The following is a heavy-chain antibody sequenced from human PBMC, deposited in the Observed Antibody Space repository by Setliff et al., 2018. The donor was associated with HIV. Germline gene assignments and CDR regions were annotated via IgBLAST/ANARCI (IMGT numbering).Heavy chain of an antibody. D-gene: IGHD3-22*01. Sequence: SETLSLTCTVSGGSISSSSYYWSWIRQPPGKGLEWSGYIYYSGSTNYNPSLKSRVTISVATSKNQFSLKLNSVTTADTAVYYCARSRTSSGYYGVTGYGMDVWGQGTTVTVSS. J-gene: IGHJ6*02. CDR1: GGSISSSSYY. CDR2: IYYSGST. CDR3: ARSRTSSGYYGVTGYGMDV. V-gene: IGHV4-61*01.